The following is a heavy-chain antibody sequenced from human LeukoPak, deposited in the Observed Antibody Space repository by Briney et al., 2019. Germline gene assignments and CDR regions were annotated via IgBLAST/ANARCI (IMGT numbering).Heavy chain of an antibody. CDR1: GGTFSSYA. D-gene: IGHD3-22*01. CDR3: ARDPPHYYDSSGDSNHL. J-gene: IGHJ4*02. V-gene: IGHV1-69*06. Sequence: GASVKVSCKASGGTFSSYAISWVRQAPGQGLEWMGGIIPIFGTANYAQKFQGRVTITADKSTSTAYMELSSLRSEDTAVYYCARDPPHYYDSSGDSNHLWGQGTLVTVSS. CDR2: IIPIFGTA.